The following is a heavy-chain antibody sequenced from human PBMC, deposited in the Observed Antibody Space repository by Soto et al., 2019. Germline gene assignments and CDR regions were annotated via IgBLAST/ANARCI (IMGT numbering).Heavy chain of an antibody. Sequence: SETLSLTCTVSGGSISSYYWSWIRQPPGKGLEWIGYIYYSGSTNYNPSLKSRVTISVDTSKNQFSLKLSSVTAADTAVYYCARDTAYRSSSLVFFDYWGQGTLVTVSS. V-gene: IGHV4-59*01. D-gene: IGHD6-6*01. CDR3: ARDTAYRSSSLVFFDY. CDR1: GGSISSYY. CDR2: IYYSGST. J-gene: IGHJ4*02.